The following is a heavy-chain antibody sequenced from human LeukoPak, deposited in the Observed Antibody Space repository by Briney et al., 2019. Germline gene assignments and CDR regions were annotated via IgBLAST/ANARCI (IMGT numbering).Heavy chain of an antibody. CDR1: GFTFSSYA. D-gene: IGHD3-16*01. Sequence: GGSLRLSCAASGFTFSSYAMHWVRQVPGKGLEWVAVISYDGSNKYYADSVKGRFTISRDNSKNTLYLRMNSLRAEDTAVYYCARDHLTITFRVAYYFDYWGQGTLVTVSS. CDR2: ISYDGSNK. V-gene: IGHV3-30-3*01. J-gene: IGHJ4*02. CDR3: ARDHLTITFRVAYYFDY.